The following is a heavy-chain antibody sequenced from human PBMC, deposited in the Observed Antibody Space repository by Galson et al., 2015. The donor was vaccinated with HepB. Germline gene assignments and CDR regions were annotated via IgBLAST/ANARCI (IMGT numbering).Heavy chain of an antibody. CDR2: INPNSGGT. V-gene: IGHV1-2*02. Sequence: SCKASGYTFTGYYMHWVRQAPGQGLEWMGWINPNSGGTNYAQKFQGRVTMTRDTSISTAYMELSRLRSDDTAVYYCARDLALGDYTSAFDIWGQGTMVTVSS. CDR1: GYTFTGYY. J-gene: IGHJ3*02. CDR3: ARDLALGDYTSAFDI. D-gene: IGHD4-17*01.